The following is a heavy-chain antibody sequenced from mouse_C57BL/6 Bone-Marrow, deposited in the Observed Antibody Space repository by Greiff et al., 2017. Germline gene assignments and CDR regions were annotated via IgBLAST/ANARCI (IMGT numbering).Heavy chain of an antibody. V-gene: IGHV1-81*01. D-gene: IGHD1-1*01. Sequence: VQLQQSGAELARPGASVKLSCKASGYTFTSYGISWVKQRTGQGLEWIGEIYPRSGNTYYNEKFKGKATLTADKSSSTAYMELRSLTSEDSAVYFCANLYCGSSLFAYWGQGTLVTVSA. CDR3: ANLYCGSSLFAY. J-gene: IGHJ3*01. CDR1: GYTFTSYG. CDR2: IYPRSGNT.